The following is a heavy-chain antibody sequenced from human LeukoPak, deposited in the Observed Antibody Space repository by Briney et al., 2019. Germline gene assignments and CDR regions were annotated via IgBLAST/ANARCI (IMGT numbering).Heavy chain of an antibody. CDR2: IWYDGSNK. CDR1: GFTFSRYG. V-gene: IGHV3-33*01. CDR3: ARGYSSDN. Sequence: SLRLSCAASGFTFSRYGMHWVRQAPGRGLKWVAVIWYDGSNKYYADSVKGRFTISRENSKTTLYLQMNSLRAEDAAVYYCARGYSSDNWGQGTLVTVSS. D-gene: IGHD2-21*01. J-gene: IGHJ4*02.